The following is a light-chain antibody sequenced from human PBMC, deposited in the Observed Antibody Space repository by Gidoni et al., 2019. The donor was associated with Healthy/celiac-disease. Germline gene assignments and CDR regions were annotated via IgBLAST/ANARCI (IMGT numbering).Light chain of an antibody. CDR2: WAS. CDR3: QQYYSTPPT. Sequence: DIVMTQSQDSLAVSPGERPTINCKSSQSVLYSSNNKNYLAWYQQKPGQPPKLLIYWASTRESGVPDRFSGSGSGTDFTLTISSLQAEDVAVYYCQQYYSTPPTFGQGTKLEIK. CDR1: QSVLYSSNNKNY. V-gene: IGKV4-1*01. J-gene: IGKJ2*01.